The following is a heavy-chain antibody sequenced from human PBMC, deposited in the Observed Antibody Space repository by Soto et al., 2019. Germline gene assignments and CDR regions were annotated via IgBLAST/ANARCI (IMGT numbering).Heavy chain of an antibody. CDR3: VYCSSTSCYAFDY. V-gene: IGHV3-23*01. CDR1: GFTFSSYA. CDR2: ISGSGGST. J-gene: IGHJ4*02. Sequence: GGSLRLSCAASGFTFSSYAISWVRQAPGKGLEWVSAISGSGGSTYYADSVKGRFTISRDNSKNTLYLQMNSLRAEDTAVYYCVYCSSTSCYAFDYWGQGTLVTVSS. D-gene: IGHD2-2*01.